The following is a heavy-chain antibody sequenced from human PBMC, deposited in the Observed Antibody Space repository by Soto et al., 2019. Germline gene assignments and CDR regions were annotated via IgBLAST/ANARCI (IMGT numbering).Heavy chain of an antibody. Sequence: LRLSCAASGFTFSNFAMNWVRQAPGKGLEWVSVISNSFSDGNTHYADSVKGRFTISRDNDKNTVFLEIDSLRAEDTAVYYCAKVFSPEGGNYFDHWGPGTLVTVSS. CDR3: AKVFSPEGGNYFDH. CDR2: ISNSFSDGNT. J-gene: IGHJ4*02. CDR1: GFTFSNFA. V-gene: IGHV3-23*01.